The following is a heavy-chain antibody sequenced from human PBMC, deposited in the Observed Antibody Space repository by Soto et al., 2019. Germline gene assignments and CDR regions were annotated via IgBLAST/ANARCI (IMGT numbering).Heavy chain of an antibody. J-gene: IGHJ4*02. CDR2: ITGSGNTI. V-gene: IGHV3-23*01. CDR3: AKDDVAGDGLWLVSD. CDR1: GFTFSKYA. Sequence: GPLRLSGVAYGFTFSKYAMIWVRQAPGKGQEWVSGITGSGNTIEYADSVKGRFSISRDNSKNTVDLQMNSLRAEDTAMYYCAKDDVAGDGLWLVSDWGQGTLVTVSS. D-gene: IGHD2-21*02.